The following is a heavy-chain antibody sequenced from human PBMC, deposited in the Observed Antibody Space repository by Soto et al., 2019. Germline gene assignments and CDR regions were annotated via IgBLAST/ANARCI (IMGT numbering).Heavy chain of an antibody. Sequence: QVQLVESGGGVVQPGESLRLSCAASGFTFSSYLMHWVRQAPGKGLEWVAIIYPDGTTQYYGDSVKGRFIISRDNSKSTLYVQMNSLRVEDTAVYLCARDVGSSSWHALDIWGQGTIVTVSS. J-gene: IGHJ3*02. CDR3: ARDVGSSSWHALDI. D-gene: IGHD6-13*01. CDR2: IYPDGTTQ. CDR1: GFTFSSYL. V-gene: IGHV3-33*01.